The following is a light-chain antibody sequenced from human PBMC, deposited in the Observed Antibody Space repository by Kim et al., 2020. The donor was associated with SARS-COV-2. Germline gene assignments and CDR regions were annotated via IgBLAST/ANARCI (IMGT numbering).Light chain of an antibody. CDR2: GAS. CDR3: QQYGSARWT. V-gene: IGKV3-20*01. J-gene: IGKJ1*01. CDR1: RGVACSF. Sequence: SPWERATLSCRAGRGVACSFIAWYQRKPGETPMLLIYGASSRATGSPDRFSGSGSGTDFTLTISTLGPEDFAVYYCQQYGSARWTFGQGTKVDIK.